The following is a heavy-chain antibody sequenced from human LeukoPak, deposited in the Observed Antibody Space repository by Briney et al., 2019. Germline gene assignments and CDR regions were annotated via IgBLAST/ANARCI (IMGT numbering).Heavy chain of an antibody. CDR2: INAGNGNT. CDR1: GYTFTSYA. CDR3: ARDRVSVVVVAATLDYNWFDP. J-gene: IGHJ5*02. V-gene: IGHV1-3*01. D-gene: IGHD2-15*01. Sequence: GASVKVSCKASGYTFTSYAMHWVRQAPGQRLEWMGWINAGNGNTKYSQKFQGRVTITRDTSASTAYMELSSLRSEDTAVYYCARDRVSVVVVAATLDYNWFDPWGQGTLVTVSS.